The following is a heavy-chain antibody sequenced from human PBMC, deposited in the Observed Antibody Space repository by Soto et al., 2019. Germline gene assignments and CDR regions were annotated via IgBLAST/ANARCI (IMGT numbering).Heavy chain of an antibody. CDR3: ARGRSYGMDV. V-gene: IGHV3-74*01. J-gene: IGHJ6*02. Sequence: EVQLVESGGGLVQPGGSLRVSCAASGFTFGSYWMNWVRQAPGTGLVWVSRIDSDGSSTTYADSVKGRFTTSRDNAKNTLYLQMGSLSVEDTAVYYCARGRSYGMDVWGQGTTVTVSS. CDR2: IDSDGSST. CDR1: GFTFGSYW.